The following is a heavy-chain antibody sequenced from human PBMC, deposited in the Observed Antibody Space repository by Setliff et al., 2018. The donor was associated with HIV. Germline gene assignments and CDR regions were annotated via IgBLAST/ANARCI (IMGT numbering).Heavy chain of an antibody. V-gene: IGHV4-39*01. J-gene: IGHJ4*02. Sequence: SETLSLTCTVTDDSLSRSDFYWAWIRQPPEKGLEWVASIYDTGDTHYSPSLKSRVTISRDMSKNQFPLKLGSVTAADTAVYYCARHVPRSSRIDYWGQGTLVTVSS. CDR1: DDSLSRSDFY. CDR2: IYDTGDT. CDR3: ARHVPRSSRIDY. D-gene: IGHD6-13*01.